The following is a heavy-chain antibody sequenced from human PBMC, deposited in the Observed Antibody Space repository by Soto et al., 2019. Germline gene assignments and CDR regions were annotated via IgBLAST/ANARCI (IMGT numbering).Heavy chain of an antibody. D-gene: IGHD6-19*01. CDR3: ARDGHSSGWS. V-gene: IGHV4-4*02. CDR2: TSHRGTT. J-gene: IGHJ5*02. CDR1: GGSITSNDW. Sequence: QVQLQESGPALVKPSGTLSLTCAVSGGSITSNDWWSWVRQPPGKGLEWIGETSHRGTTTYNPSLTSRVTISVDKSKNQFSLELNSVTAADTAVYYCARDGHSSGWSWGQGTLVTVSS.